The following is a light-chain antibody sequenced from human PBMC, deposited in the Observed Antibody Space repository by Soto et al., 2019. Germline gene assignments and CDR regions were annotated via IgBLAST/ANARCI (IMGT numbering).Light chain of an antibody. Sequence: EIVLTQSPGTLPLSPGERATLSCRASQSVSSSYLGWYQHKPCQAPRLLIYGASSRATGIPARFSGSGSGTDFTLTIRRLEPEDFALYYCQEYGSCPGWTIGQGTMVEIK. CDR3: QEYGSCPGWT. V-gene: IGKV3-20*01. CDR2: GAS. J-gene: IGKJ1*01. CDR1: QSVSSSY.